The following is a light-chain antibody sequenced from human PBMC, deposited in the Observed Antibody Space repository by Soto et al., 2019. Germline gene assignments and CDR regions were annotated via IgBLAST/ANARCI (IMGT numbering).Light chain of an antibody. V-gene: IGLV2-8*01. J-gene: IGLJ3*02. Sequence: QSALTQPPSAPRSPGQSVTISCTGTSSDVGGYNYVSWYQHHPGKAPKLLIYEVSKRPSGVPDRFSGYKSGNTGSLTVSVFQGEDDADYRCTAGSDNFGVFGGGINLTVL. CDR2: EVS. CDR1: SSDVGGYNY. CDR3: TAGSDNFGV.